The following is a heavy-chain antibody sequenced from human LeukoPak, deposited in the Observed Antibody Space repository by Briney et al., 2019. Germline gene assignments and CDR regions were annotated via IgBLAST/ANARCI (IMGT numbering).Heavy chain of an antibody. CDR1: GFTFDDYA. D-gene: IGHD2-2*02. J-gene: IGHJ6*02. CDR3: AKDIVVVPAAIVDYGMDV. V-gene: IGHV3-43*02. Sequence: GGSLRLSCAASGFTFDDYAMHWVRQAPGKGLEWVSLISGDGGSTYYADSVKGRFTISRDNSKNSLYLQMNSLRTEDTALYHCAKDIVVVPAAIVDYGMDVWGQGTTVTVSS. CDR2: ISGDGGST.